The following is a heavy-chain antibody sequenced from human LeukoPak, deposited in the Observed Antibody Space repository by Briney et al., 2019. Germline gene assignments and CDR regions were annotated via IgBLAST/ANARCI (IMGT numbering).Heavy chain of an antibody. D-gene: IGHD1-26*01. Sequence: PVKVSCKASGGTFSSYAISWVRQAPGQGLEWMGGIIPIFGTANYAQKFQGRVTITADESTSTAYMELSSLRSEDTAVYYCARGGGSYRLLLEYYFDYWGQGPLVTVSS. J-gene: IGHJ4*02. V-gene: IGHV1-69*13. CDR3: ARGGGSYRLLLEYYFDY. CDR1: GGTFSSYA. CDR2: IIPIFGTA.